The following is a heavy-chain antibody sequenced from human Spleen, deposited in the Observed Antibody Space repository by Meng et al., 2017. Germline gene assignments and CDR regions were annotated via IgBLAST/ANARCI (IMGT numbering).Heavy chain of an antibody. D-gene: IGHD3-9*01. CDR1: GGTFSSYA. CDR2: IIPIFGTA. J-gene: IGHJ2*01. CDR3: ARDYYDILTGYLGWYFDL. Sequence: SVKVSCKASGGTFSSYAISWVRQAPGQGLEWMGGIIPIFGTANYAQKFQGRVTITADESTSTAYMELSSLRSEDTAVYYCARDYYDILTGYLGWYFDLWGRGTLVTVSS. V-gene: IGHV1-69*13.